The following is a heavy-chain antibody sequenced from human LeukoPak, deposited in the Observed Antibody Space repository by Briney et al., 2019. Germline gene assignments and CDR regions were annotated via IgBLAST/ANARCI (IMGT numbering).Heavy chain of an antibody. CDR3: ARTTVTTYWFDP. D-gene: IGHD4-17*01. V-gene: IGHV1-46*01. CDR2: INPSGGST. Sequence: ASVKVSCKASGYTFTSYYMHWVRQAPGQGLELMGIINPSGGSTSYAQKFQGRVTMTRDTSTSTVYMELSSLRSEDTAVYYCARTTVTTYWFDPWGQGTLVTVSS. CDR1: GYTFTSYY. J-gene: IGHJ5*02.